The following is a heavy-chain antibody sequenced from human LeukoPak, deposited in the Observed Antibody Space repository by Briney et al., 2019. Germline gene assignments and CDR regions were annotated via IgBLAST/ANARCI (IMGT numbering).Heavy chain of an antibody. V-gene: IGHV5-10-1*01. Sequence: GESLKISCKGSGYSFTSYWTSWVRQMPGKGLEWMGRIDPSDSYTNYSPSFQGHVTISADKSISTAYLQWSSLKASDTAMYYCARQVGEAYCSSTSCYAGEYWGQGTLVTVSS. CDR2: IDPSDSYT. CDR3: ARQVGEAYCSSTSCYAGEY. D-gene: IGHD2-2*01. J-gene: IGHJ4*02. CDR1: GYSFTSYW.